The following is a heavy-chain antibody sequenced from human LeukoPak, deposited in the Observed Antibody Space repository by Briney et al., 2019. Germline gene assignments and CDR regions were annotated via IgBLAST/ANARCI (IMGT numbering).Heavy chain of an antibody. CDR2: ISASGGTT. CDR3: AKEPREHCSSTSCPNWFDS. CDR1: GFTFNNYA. Sequence: PGGSLRLSCAASGFTFNNYAMSWVRQAPGKGLEWVSAISASGGTTYYADSVKGRFTISRDNSENTLFLQMNSLRAEDTAVYYCAKEPREHCSSTSCPNWFDSWGQGTLATVSS. D-gene: IGHD2-2*01. V-gene: IGHV3-23*01. J-gene: IGHJ5*01.